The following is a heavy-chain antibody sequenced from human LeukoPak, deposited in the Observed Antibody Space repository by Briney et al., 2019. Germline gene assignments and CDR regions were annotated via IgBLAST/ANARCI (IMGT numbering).Heavy chain of an antibody. J-gene: IGHJ4*02. V-gene: IGHV1-2*02. Sequence: ASVKVSRKTSGYSFTAFYIHSVRQAPGQGLEWMGWIHPRRGDTTYAHKYHGRVTMTRDPSTSTAYLDLRGLRSDDTAVYYCARDGDYGTGSYYRGCIDSWGQGTPVSV. CDR2: IHPRRGDT. CDR1: GYSFTAFY. CDR3: ARDGDYGTGSYYRGCIDS. D-gene: IGHD3-10*01.